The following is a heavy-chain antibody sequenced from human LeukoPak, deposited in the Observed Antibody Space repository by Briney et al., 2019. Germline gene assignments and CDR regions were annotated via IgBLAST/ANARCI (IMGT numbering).Heavy chain of an antibody. J-gene: IGHJ4*02. CDR3: ARDQLLVGAIDY. Sequence: SETLSLTCAVYGGSFSAYYWSWIRRPPGKGLEWIGEINHSGSTNYNPSLKSRVTISVDTSKNQFSLKLSSVTAADTAVYYCARDQLLVGAIDYWGQGTLVTVSS. CDR2: INHSGST. V-gene: IGHV4-34*01. D-gene: IGHD1-26*01. CDR1: GGSFSAYY.